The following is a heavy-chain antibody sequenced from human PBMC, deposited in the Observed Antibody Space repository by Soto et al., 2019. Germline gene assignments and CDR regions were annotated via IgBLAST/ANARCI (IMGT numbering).Heavy chain of an antibody. CDR3: AASPYCSGGSCYGYYGMDV. D-gene: IGHD2-15*01. J-gene: IGHJ6*02. Sequence: GASVKVSCKASGFTFTSSAVHGVRQARGQRLEWIGWIVVGSGNTNYAKKFQETVTITSDMSTSTAYMELSSLRSEDTAVYYCAASPYCSGGSCYGYYGMDVWGQGTTVTVSS. V-gene: IGHV1-58*01. CDR2: IVVGSGNT. CDR1: GFTFTSSA.